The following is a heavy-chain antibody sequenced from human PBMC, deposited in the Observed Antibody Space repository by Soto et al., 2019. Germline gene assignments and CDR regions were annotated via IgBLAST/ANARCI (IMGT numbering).Heavy chain of an antibody. Sequence: PGGSLRLSWAASGFIVSSNYMSWVRQAPGKGLEWVSVIYRDGSTYYADSVKGRFTISRDNSKNTLYLQMNSLRAEDTAVYYCARNYFDSGGGFDYWGQGTLVTVSS. CDR3: ARNYFDSGGGFDY. CDR1: GFIVSSNY. V-gene: IGHV3-53*01. CDR2: IYRDGST. D-gene: IGHD3-22*01. J-gene: IGHJ4*02.